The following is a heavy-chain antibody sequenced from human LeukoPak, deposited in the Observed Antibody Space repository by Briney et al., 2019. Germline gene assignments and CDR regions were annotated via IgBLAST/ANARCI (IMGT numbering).Heavy chain of an antibody. CDR2: ISSSSTYI. Sequence: GGSLRVSCAGSGSTFSSYSMNWVRQAPGKGLEWVSSISSSSTYIYYADSVKGRFTISRDNAKNSLYLQMNSLRAEDTAVYYCASSPGTTGTTGAYWGQGTLVTVSS. D-gene: IGHD1-1*01. V-gene: IGHV3-21*01. CDR1: GSTFSSYS. CDR3: ASSPGTTGTTGAY. J-gene: IGHJ4*02.